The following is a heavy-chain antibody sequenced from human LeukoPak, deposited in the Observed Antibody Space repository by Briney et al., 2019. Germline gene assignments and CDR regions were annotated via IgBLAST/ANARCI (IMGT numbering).Heavy chain of an antibody. CDR3: ARVTAAAGYESPNFDY. V-gene: IGHV1-18*04. J-gene: IGHJ4*02. Sequence: GASVKDSCKASGYTFTSYGISWVRQAPGKGLEGMGWISAYNGNTNYAQKLQSRVTMTTDTSTSTAYMELRSLRSDDTAVYYCARVTAAAGYESPNFDYWGQGTLVTVPS. CDR1: GYTFTSYG. D-gene: IGHD6-13*01. CDR2: ISAYNGNT.